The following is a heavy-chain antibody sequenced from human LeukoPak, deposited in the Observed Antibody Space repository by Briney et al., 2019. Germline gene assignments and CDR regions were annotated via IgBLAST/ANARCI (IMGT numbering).Heavy chain of an antibody. CDR1: GGSLSGFY. CDR2: INHSGTT. D-gene: IGHD1-1*01. J-gene: IGHJ5*02. Sequence: PSETLSLTCAVHGGSLSGFYWSWIRQPPGKGLEWIGEINHSGTTNYNPSLKSRVTISVDTSKNQVSLVLASVTAADTAVYYCARASSFDKTTRWNPAYFGPWGPGSLVTVAS. V-gene: IGHV4-34*01. CDR3: ARASSFDKTTRWNPAYFGP.